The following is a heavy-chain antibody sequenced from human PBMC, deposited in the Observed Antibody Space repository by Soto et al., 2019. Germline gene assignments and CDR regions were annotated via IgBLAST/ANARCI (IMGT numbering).Heavy chain of an antibody. CDR3: VREPLWFGELVSTYYYYYGMDV. Sequence: QVQLVQSGAEVKRPGSSVKVSSKASGGTFNSDGFSWVRQAPGQGLEWMGGIIPIFDTANYAQNFQGRVTIIADKSTTTAYMELSSLRAEDTAVYYCVREPLWFGELVSTYYYYYGMDVWGQGTTITVSS. CDR1: GGTFNSDG. D-gene: IGHD3-10*01. CDR2: IIPIFDTA. J-gene: IGHJ6*02. V-gene: IGHV1-69*06.